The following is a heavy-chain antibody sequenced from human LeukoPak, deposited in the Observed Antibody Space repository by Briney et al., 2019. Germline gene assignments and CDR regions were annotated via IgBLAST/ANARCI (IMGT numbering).Heavy chain of an antibody. CDR1: GYSFNKYA. V-gene: IGHV7-4-1*01. D-gene: IGHD4-11*01. Sequence: GASVKVSCKASGYSFNKYAMNWARQVPGKGLEWMGWINTKTEKTTYAQAFTGRFVFSLDTSVSTAYLQIDSLQADDTAVYYCARTVTTRLFYFDYWGQGSLVTVSS. CDR3: ARTVTTRLFYFDY. CDR2: INTKTEKT. J-gene: IGHJ4*02.